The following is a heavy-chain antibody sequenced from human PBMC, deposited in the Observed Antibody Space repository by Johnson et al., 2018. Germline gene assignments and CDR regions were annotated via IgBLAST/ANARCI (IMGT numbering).Heavy chain of an antibody. D-gene: IGHD4-23*01. J-gene: IGHJ6*03. CDR2: ISHAGINK. Sequence: QVQLVESGGGVVQPGRSLRLSCAASGFTFSSYGMHWVRQAPGKGLEWVAVISHAGINKNHGDSVKGRFTISRDNSKNRLYLQMNSLRAEDSAVYYCARDNGGATEGYYMDVWGKGTTVTVS. V-gene: IGHV3-30*03. CDR1: GFTFSSYG. CDR3: ARDNGGATEGYYMDV.